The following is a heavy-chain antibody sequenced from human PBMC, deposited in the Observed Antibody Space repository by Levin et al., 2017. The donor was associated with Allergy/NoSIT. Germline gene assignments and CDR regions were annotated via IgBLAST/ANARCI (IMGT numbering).Heavy chain of an antibody. Sequence: SETLSLTCAVYGGSFSGYYWSWIRQPPGKGLEWIGEINHSGSTNYNPSLKSRVTISVDTSKNQFSLKLSSVTAADTAVYYCARGPRRWLQLDYFDYWGQGTLVTVSS. CDR1: GGSFSGYY. CDR3: ARGPRRWLQLDYFDY. V-gene: IGHV4-34*01. D-gene: IGHD5-24*01. CDR2: INHSGST. J-gene: IGHJ4*02.